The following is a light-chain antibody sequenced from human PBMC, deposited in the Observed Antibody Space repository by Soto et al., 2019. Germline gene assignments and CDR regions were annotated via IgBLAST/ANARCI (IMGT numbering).Light chain of an antibody. Sequence: EIVMTQSPATLSVSPGERATLSCRASQSVRGNLAWYQQKPGQAPRLLSYGASTRATGIPARFSGSGSGTEFTLTISSLQSEDFAVYYCQHYNNWPRTFGQGTKVEIK. V-gene: IGKV3-15*01. CDR2: GAS. CDR3: QHYNNWPRT. J-gene: IGKJ1*01. CDR1: QSVRGN.